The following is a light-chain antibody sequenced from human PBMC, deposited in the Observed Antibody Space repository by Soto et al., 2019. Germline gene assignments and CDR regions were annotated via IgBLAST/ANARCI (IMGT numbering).Light chain of an antibody. CDR3: QLANSLPGPG. CDR2: AAS. CDR1: QGISSC. Sequence: DIQMPQSPPSVSASVGDRVTITCRASQGISSCLAGYQQTPGKAPKLLIYAASSLQSGVPSRFSGSGSGTDFTLAICSLQPEECGAYYCQLANSLPGPGFGGGTKVEIK. V-gene: IGKV1-12*01. J-gene: IGKJ4*01.